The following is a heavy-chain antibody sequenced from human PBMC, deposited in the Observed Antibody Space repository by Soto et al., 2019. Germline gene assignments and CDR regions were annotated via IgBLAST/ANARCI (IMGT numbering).Heavy chain of an antibody. J-gene: IGHJ4*01. D-gene: IGHD4-17*01. Sequence: SETLSLTCTVSGGSISSYYWSWIRQPPGKGLEWIGYIYYSGSTNYNPSLKSRVTISVDTSKNQFSLKLSSVTAADTAVYYCARVPGYVDLHMDCWGQGTLVTVSS. V-gene: IGHV4-59*01. CDR2: IYYSGST. CDR3: ARVPGYVDLHMDC. CDR1: GGSISSYY.